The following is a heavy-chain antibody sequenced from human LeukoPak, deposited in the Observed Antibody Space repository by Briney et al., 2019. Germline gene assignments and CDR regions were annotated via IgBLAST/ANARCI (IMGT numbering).Heavy chain of an antibody. V-gene: IGHV1-18*01. CDR2: ISAYNGNA. D-gene: IGHD3-3*01. CDR1: GYTFTSYG. CDR3: ARDLIITIFGVVTKRDNWFDP. Sequence: ASVKVSCKASGYTFTSYGISWVRQAPGQGLEWMGWISAYNGNANYAQKLQGRVTMTTDTSTSTAYMELRSLRSDDTAVYYCARDLIITIFGVVTKRDNWFDPWGQGTLVTVSS. J-gene: IGHJ5*02.